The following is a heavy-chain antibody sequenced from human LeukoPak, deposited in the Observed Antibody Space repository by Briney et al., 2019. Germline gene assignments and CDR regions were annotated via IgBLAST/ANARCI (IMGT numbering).Heavy chain of an antibody. V-gene: IGHV4-59*01. CDR1: GGSISSYY. CDR3: ARSRSGYYP. CDR2: IYYSGST. D-gene: IGHD3-22*01. Sequence: SETLSLTCTVSGGSISSYYWSWIRQPPGRGLEWIGYIYYSGSTNYNPSLKSRVTISVDTSKNQFSLKLSSVTAADTAVYYCARSRSGYYPWGQGTLATVTS. J-gene: IGHJ5*02.